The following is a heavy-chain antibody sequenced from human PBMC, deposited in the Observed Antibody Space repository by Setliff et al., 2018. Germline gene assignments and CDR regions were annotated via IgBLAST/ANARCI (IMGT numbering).Heavy chain of an antibody. CDR2: VSGSGVNT. J-gene: IGHJ6*02. CDR3: ARVGTGMDV. Sequence: PGGSLRLSCVASGFRFSSYAMNWVRQAPGKGLEWVSGVSGSGVNTFYADSVKGRFTISRDDSKNTLYLQMNSLRTEDTAVYYCARVGTGMDVWGQGTTVTVSS. V-gene: IGHV3-23*01. CDR1: GFRFSSYA.